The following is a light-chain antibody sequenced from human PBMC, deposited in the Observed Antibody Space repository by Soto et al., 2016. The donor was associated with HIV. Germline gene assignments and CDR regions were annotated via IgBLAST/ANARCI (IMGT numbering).Light chain of an antibody. CDR1: QSLVHRNGNTY. CDR3: MQGTHWPPIT. J-gene: IGKJ5*01. V-gene: IGKV2-30*02. CDR2: KVS. Sequence: DVVLTQSPLSLPVTLGQPASISCRSSQSLVHRNGNTYLNWFHQRPGQSPRRLIYKVSYRDSGVPDRFSGSGSDTDFTLKISRVEAEDVGVYYCMQGTHWPPITFGQGTRLEIK.